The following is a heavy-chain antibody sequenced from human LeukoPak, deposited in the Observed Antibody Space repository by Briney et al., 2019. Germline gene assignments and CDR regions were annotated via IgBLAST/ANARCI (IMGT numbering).Heavy chain of an antibody. J-gene: IGHJ4*02. V-gene: IGHV3-33*01. CDR3: ARDGPAGDHGVTTYYFDY. Sequence: PGGSLRLSCEVSGFSFRNYSMHWVRQAPGKGLKWVAVIWYDGSNKYYADSVKGRFTISRDNSKNTLYLQMNSLRVEDTAVYYCARDGPAGDHGVTTYYFDYWGQGTLVTVSS. CDR1: GFSFRNYS. D-gene: IGHD4-17*01. CDR2: IWYDGSNK.